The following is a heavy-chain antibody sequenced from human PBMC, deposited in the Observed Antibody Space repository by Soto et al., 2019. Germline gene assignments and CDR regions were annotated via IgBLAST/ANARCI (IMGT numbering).Heavy chain of an antibody. D-gene: IGHD6-6*01. Sequence: EVQLVESGGGLVKPGGSLRLSGTASGFTFSSYSMNWVRQAPGKGLEWVSSISSSSSYIYYADSVKGRFTISRDNAKNSLYLQMNSLSAEDTAVYYCARASSSHNWFDLWGQGTLVTVSS. CDR3: ARASSSHNWFDL. CDR2: ISSSSSYI. CDR1: GFTFSSYS. V-gene: IGHV3-21*01. J-gene: IGHJ5*02.